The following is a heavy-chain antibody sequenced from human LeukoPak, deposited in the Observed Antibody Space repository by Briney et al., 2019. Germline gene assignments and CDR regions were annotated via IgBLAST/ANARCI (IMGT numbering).Heavy chain of an antibody. J-gene: IGHJ4*02. Sequence: GGSVRLSCAASGFTFSYYTMHWVRQAPGKGLEWVAVISYDGSNKYYADSVKGRFTISRDNSKNTLYLQMNSLRAEDTAVYHCARVLNYYDSSGYYFSYWGQGTLVTVSS. V-gene: IGHV3-30-3*01. CDR3: ARVLNYYDSSGYYFSY. CDR2: ISYDGSNK. D-gene: IGHD3-22*01. CDR1: GFTFSYYT.